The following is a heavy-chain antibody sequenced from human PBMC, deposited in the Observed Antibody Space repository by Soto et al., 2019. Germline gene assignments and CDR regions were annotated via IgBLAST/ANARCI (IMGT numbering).Heavy chain of an antibody. CDR1: GGSISTGAYS. D-gene: IGHD2-8*01. CDR2: IYHSGSA. J-gene: IGHJ4*02. CDR3: ARGKWSSPEDY. Sequence: QLQLQESGSGLVKPSQTLSLTCAVSGGSISTGAYSWSWIRQPPGNGLEWIGYIYHSGSASYNPSLKSRVTMSVDRSKNQFSLKLSSVTAADTAVYYCARGKWSSPEDYWGQGTLVTVSS. V-gene: IGHV4-30-2*01.